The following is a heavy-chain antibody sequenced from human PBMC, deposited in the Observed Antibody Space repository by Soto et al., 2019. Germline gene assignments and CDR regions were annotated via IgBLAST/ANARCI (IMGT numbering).Heavy chain of an antibody. CDR2: ISYDGSNK. J-gene: IGHJ4*02. CDR1: GFTFSSYA. Sequence: QVQLVESGGGVVQPGRSLRLSCAASGFTFSSYAMHWVRQAPGKGLEWVAVISYDGSNKYYEDSVKGRFTISRDNSKNTLYLQMNSLRAEDTAVYYCARDQGEPVLGFDYWGQGTLVTVSS. D-gene: IGHD3-16*01. V-gene: IGHV3-30-3*01. CDR3: ARDQGEPVLGFDY.